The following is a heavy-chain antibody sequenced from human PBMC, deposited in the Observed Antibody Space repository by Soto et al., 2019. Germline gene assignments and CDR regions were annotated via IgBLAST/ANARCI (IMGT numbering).Heavy chain of an antibody. D-gene: IGHD2-2*01. V-gene: IGHV4-30-4*01. Sequence: PSETLSLTCTVSGGSISSGDYYWSWIRQPPGKGLEWIGYIYYSGSTYYNPSLKSRVTISVDTSKNQFSLKLSSVTAADTAVYYCARVVPAAAVYFDYWGQGTLVTVSS. CDR2: IYYSGST. J-gene: IGHJ4*02. CDR3: ARVVPAAAVYFDY. CDR1: GGSISSGDYY.